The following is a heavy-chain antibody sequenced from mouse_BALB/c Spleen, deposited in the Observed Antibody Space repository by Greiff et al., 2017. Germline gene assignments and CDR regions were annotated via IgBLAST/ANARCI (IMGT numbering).Heavy chain of an antibody. CDR2: IYPGDGDT. V-gene: IGHV1-80*01. D-gene: IGHD1-2*01. CDR3: ARWDYYGYDYAMDY. Sequence: QVQLQQSGAELVRPGSSVKISCKASGYAFSSYWMNWVKQRPGQGLEWIGQIYPGDGDTNYNGKFKGKATLTADKSSSTGYMQLSSLTSEDSAVYFCARWDYYGYDYAMDYWGQGTSVTVSS. CDR1: GYAFSSYW. J-gene: IGHJ4*01.